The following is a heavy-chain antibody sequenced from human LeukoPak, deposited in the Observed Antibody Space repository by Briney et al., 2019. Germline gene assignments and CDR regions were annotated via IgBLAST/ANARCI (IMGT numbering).Heavy chain of an antibody. CDR1: GYTLTELS. V-gene: IGHV1-24*01. J-gene: IGHJ4*02. CDR2: FDPEDGET. Sequence: ASVKVSCKVSGYTLTELSMHWVRQAPGKGLEWMGGFDPEDGETIYAQKLQGRVTMTTDTSTSTAYMELRSLRSDDTAVYYCARVQGSGWYYFDYWGQGTLVTVSS. CDR3: ARVQGSGWYYFDY. D-gene: IGHD6-19*01.